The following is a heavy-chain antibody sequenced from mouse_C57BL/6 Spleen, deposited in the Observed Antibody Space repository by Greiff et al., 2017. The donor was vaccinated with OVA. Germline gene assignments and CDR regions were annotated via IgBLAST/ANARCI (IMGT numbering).Heavy chain of an antibody. CDR1: GYTFTSYW. V-gene: IGHV1-72*01. Sequence: QVQLKQPGAELVKPGASVKLSCKASGYTFTSYWMHWVKQRPGRGLEWIGRIDPNSGGTKYNEKFKSKATLTVDKPSSTAYMQLSSLTSEDSAVYYCAIDDYDDGQYYYAMDYWGQGTSVTVSS. CDR3: AIDDYDDGQYYYAMDY. D-gene: IGHD2-4*01. CDR2: IDPNSGGT. J-gene: IGHJ4*01.